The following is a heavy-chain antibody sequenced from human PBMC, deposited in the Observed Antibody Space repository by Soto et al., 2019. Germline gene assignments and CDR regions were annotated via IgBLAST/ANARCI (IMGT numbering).Heavy chain of an antibody. V-gene: IGHV1-46*02. CDR3: ARGGGELLGY. D-gene: IGHD1-7*01. CDR1: GYNFNTYY. CDR2: ISPTGEIK. Sequence: QVQLVQSGAEVKRPGTSVKLSCKAYGYNFNTYYMHWVRQAPGQGLERMAIISPTGEIKRYAQKFQCRVTLTRETSTTAVYMELSSRPSEDTAVYYCARGGGELLGYWGQGTLVTVSS. J-gene: IGHJ4*02.